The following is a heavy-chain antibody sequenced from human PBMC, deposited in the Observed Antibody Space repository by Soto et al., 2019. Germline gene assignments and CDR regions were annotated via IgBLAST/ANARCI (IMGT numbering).Heavy chain of an antibody. D-gene: IGHD6-25*01. CDR2: INPNSGGT. CDR3: ARGPSRLDYYYYGMDV. CDR1: GYTFTSYA. V-gene: IGHV1-2*04. J-gene: IGHJ6*02. Sequence: ASVKVSCKASGYTFTSYAMHWVRQAPGQGLEWMGWINPNSGGTNYAQKFQGWVTMTRDTSISTAYMELSRLRSDDTAVYYCARGPSRLDYYYYGMDVWGQGTTVTVSS.